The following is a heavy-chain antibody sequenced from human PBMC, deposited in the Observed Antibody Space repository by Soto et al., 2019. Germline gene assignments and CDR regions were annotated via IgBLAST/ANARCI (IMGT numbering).Heavy chain of an antibody. D-gene: IGHD2-2*01. CDR2: TYYRSKWYN. V-gene: IGHV6-1*01. CDR3: PRLYPSGRDLCHYGMDV. CDR1: GDSVSSNSAA. Sequence: SQTLSLTCVISGDSVSSNSAAWNWIRQSPSRGLEWLGRTYYRSKWYNDYAVSVKSRITINPDTFKNQFSLHRNSVTPDESAVNYCPRLYPSGRDLCHYGMDVWGQGTTGTVSS. J-gene: IGHJ6*01.